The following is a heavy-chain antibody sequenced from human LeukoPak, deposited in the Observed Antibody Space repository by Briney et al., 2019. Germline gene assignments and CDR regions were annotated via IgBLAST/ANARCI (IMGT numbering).Heavy chain of an antibody. V-gene: IGHV3-23*01. CDR3: AKRAGLKIFGVVLDDY. CDR1: GFTFSSHV. D-gene: IGHD3-3*01. CDR2: ISGSGGST. Sequence: PGGSLRLSCAASGFTFSSHVMSWVRQAPGKGLEWVSAISGSGGSTYYADSVKGRFTISRDNSKNTLYLQMNSLRAEDTAVYYCAKRAGLKIFGVVLDDYWXXGTLVTVSS. J-gene: IGHJ4*01.